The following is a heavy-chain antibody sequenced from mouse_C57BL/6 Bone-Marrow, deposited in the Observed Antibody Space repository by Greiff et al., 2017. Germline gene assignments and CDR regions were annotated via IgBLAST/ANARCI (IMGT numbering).Heavy chain of an antibody. Sequence: QVQLQQSGAELAKPGASVKLSCTASGYTFTSYWMHWVKQRPGQGLEWIGYINPSSGSTKYNQKFKDKATLTADKSSSTAYVQLRSLTYEDSAVYYCARPYGSSRSNWYFDVWGTGTTVTVSS. CDR3: ARPYGSSRSNWYFDV. D-gene: IGHD1-1*01. J-gene: IGHJ1*03. V-gene: IGHV1-7*01. CDR2: INPSSGST. CDR1: GYTFTSYW.